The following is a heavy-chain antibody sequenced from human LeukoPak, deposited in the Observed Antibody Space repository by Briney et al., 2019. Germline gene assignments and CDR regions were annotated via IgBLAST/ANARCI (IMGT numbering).Heavy chain of an antibody. Sequence: PGESLKIPCKGSGYSFTSYWIGWVRQMPGKGLEWMGIIYPGDSDTRYSPSFQGQVTISADKSISTAYLQWSSLKASDTAMYYCATSRYSNYGTRYFQHWGQGTLVTVSS. CDR3: ATSRYSNYGTRYFQH. V-gene: IGHV5-51*01. CDR1: GYSFTSYW. J-gene: IGHJ1*01. CDR2: IYPGDSDT. D-gene: IGHD4-11*01.